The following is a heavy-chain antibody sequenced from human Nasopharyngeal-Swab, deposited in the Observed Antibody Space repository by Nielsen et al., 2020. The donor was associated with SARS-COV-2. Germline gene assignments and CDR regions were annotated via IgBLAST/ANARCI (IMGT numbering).Heavy chain of an antibody. Sequence: ASVKVSCKASGYTFTGYHMHWVRQAPGQGLEWMGWINPNSGGTNYAQKFQGRVTMTTDTSTSTAYMELRSLTSDDTAVYYCARDQGFTSSYWFDPWGQGTLVTVSS. J-gene: IGHJ5*02. CDR3: ARDQGFTSSYWFDP. V-gene: IGHV1-2*02. CDR2: INPNSGGT. D-gene: IGHD2-2*01. CDR1: GYTFTGYH.